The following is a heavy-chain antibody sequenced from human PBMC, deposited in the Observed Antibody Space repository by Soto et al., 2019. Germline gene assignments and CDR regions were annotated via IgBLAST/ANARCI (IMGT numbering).Heavy chain of an antibody. J-gene: IGHJ3*02. V-gene: IGHV4-59*01. CDR3: ARVLQTPSYAFDI. Sequence: SETLSLTCTVSGGSISSYYWSWIRQPPGKGLEWIGYIYYSGSTNYNPSLKSRVTISVDTSKNQFSLKLSSVTAADTAVYYCARVLQTPSYAFDIWGQGTMVTVSS. CDR1: GGSISSYY. CDR2: IYYSGST.